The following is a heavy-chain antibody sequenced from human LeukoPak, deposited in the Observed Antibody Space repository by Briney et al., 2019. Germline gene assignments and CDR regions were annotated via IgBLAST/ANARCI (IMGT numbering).Heavy chain of an antibody. Sequence: SETLSLTCTVSGGSISSFYWSWIRQPAGKGLEWIGRIYSSGTTNYNPSLKSRLTMSVDTSNNQFSLKLTSVTAADAAVYFCARQLPTAAADTRGYFDYWGQGTVVTVSS. CDR2: IYSSGTT. D-gene: IGHD6-25*01. CDR1: GGSISSFY. J-gene: IGHJ4*02. V-gene: IGHV4-4*07. CDR3: ARQLPTAAADTRGYFDY.